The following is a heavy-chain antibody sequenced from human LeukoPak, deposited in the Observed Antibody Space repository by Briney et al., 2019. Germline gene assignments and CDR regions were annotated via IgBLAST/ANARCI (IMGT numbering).Heavy chain of an antibody. CDR2: ISYDGSNK. J-gene: IGHJ4*02. V-gene: IGHV3-30*04. CDR3: ARDRFSSSELDY. CDR1: GFTFSSYA. D-gene: IGHD6-13*01. Sequence: GGSLRLSCAASGFTFSSYAMHWVRQAPGKGLEWVAVISYDGSNKYYADSVKGRFTISRYNSKNTLYLQMNSLRAEDTAVYYCARDRFSSSELDYWGQGTLVTVSS.